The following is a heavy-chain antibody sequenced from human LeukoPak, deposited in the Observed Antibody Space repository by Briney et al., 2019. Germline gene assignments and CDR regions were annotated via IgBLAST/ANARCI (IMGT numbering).Heavy chain of an antibody. J-gene: IGHJ6*04. CDR3: AELGITMIGGV. D-gene: IGHD3-10*02. V-gene: IGHV3-66*01. Sequence: GGSLRLSCAASGFTVTSNYMSWVRQAPGKGLEWVSVIYSGGSAYYADSVKGRFTISRDNSKNTLYLQMNSLRAEDTAVYYCAELGITMIGGVWGKGTTVTISS. CDR1: GFTVTSNY. CDR2: IYSGGSA.